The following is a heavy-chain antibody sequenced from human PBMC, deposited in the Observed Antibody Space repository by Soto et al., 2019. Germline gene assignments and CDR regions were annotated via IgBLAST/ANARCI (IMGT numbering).Heavy chain of an antibody. CDR3: ATINPRNCSGGSCYHY. J-gene: IGHJ4*02. CDR1: GGSFSGYY. CDR2: INHSGST. D-gene: IGHD2-15*01. V-gene: IGHV4-34*01. Sequence: HSATLSLTCAVYGGSFSGYYWSWIRQPPGKGLEWIGEINHSGSTNYNPSLKSRVTISVDTSKNQFSLKLSSVTAADTAVYYCATINPRNCSGGSCYHYWGQGTLVTVS.